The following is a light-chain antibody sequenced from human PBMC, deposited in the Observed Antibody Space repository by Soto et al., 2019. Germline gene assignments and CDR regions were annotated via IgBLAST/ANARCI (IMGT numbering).Light chain of an antibody. CDR3: QHYNSYSEA. V-gene: IGKV1-5*03. Sequence: DIPMTQSPSTLSGSVGDRVTITCRASQTIRSWFAWYQQKPGKAPKLLIYKASTLKSGVPSRYSGSRSGTEFTLTISSLQPDDFATYYCQHYNSYSEAFGQGTKVELK. CDR1: QTIRSW. J-gene: IGKJ1*01. CDR2: KAS.